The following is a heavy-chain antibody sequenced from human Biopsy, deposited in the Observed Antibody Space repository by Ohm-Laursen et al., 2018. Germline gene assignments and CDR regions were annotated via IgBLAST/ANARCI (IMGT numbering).Heavy chain of an antibody. V-gene: IGHV1-2*02. D-gene: IGHD2-8*01. CDR2: LYTNSGDT. CDR3: ARLTRSTPTTGV. CDR1: GYIFTGYY. J-gene: IGHJ4*02. Sequence: ASVKVSCKASGYIFTGYYMHWVRQAPGQGLEWMGWLYTNSGDTEYAENFQGRVTMTRDTSISTAYMELSRLRSDDTAVYYCARLTRSTPTTGVWGQGTLVTVSS.